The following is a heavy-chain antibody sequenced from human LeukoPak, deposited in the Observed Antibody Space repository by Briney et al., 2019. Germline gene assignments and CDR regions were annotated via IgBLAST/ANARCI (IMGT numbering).Heavy chain of an antibody. Sequence: SETLSLTCSVYGGSFSDYCWGWIRQAPGEGLEWVWEINEGGSTNYYAAFMTRVVATLDSSKKDFSLTVNYLTAADTAVYYCARFSKITRGDWGDAFDIWGQGTTVIVSS. J-gene: IGHJ3*02. CDR3: ARFSKITRGDWGDAFDI. CDR1: GGSFSDYC. V-gene: IGHV4-34*01. CDR2: INEGGST. D-gene: IGHD2-21*01.